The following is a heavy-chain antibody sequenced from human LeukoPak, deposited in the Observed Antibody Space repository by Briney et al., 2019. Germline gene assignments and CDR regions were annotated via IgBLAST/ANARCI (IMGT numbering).Heavy chain of an antibody. J-gene: IGHJ6*02. CDR2: INHSGST. CDR3: ARVGSTYYYYYGMDV. V-gene: IGHV4-34*01. Sequence: SETLSLTCTVSGGSISSYYWSWIRQPPGKGLEWIGEINHSGSTNYNPSLKSRVTISVDTSKNQFSLKLSSVTAADTAVYYCARVGSTYYYYYGMDVWGQGTTVTVSS. CDR1: GGSISSYY. D-gene: IGHD2-2*01.